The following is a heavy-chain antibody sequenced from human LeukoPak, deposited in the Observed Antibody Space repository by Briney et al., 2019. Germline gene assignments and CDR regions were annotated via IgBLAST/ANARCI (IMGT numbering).Heavy chain of an antibody. CDR3: ARGRGYSSSSTDMDI. J-gene: IGHJ6*02. D-gene: IGHD6-6*01. Sequence: GGSLRLSCATSGFTFSNYGMSWVRQAPGKGLEWVSSISGSSAYIYYADSVKDRFTISRDNAENSLYLQMDSLRDEDTAVYYCARGRGYSSSSTDMDIWGRGTTVTVSS. CDR2: ISGSSAYI. CDR1: GFTFSNYG. V-gene: IGHV3-21*01.